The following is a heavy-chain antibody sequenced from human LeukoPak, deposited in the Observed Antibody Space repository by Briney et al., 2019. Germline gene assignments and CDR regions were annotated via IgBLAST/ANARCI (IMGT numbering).Heavy chain of an antibody. J-gene: IGHJ4*02. CDR1: GGSFSGYY. Sequence: SETLSLTCAVYGGSFSGYYWSWIRQPPGKGLEWIGEINHSGSTNYNPSLKSRVTISVDTSKNQFSLKLSSVTAADTAVYYCARGYFPTIFGVAYDYWGQGTLDTVSS. CDR3: ARGYFPTIFGVAYDY. V-gene: IGHV4-34*01. D-gene: IGHD3-3*01. CDR2: INHSGST.